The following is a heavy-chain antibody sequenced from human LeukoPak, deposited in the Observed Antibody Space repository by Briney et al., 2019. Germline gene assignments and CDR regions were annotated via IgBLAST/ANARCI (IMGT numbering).Heavy chain of an antibody. CDR2: ISTSANDI. J-gene: IGHJ4*02. Sequence: GVSLRLSCAASGFTFSSYRMNWVRQAPGKGLEWVSCISTSANDIYYADSVKGRFTISRDNAKNSLYLQMNSLRAEDTAVYYCARGELSFDYWGQGTLVTVSS. V-gene: IGHV3-21*01. D-gene: IGHD1-7*01. CDR3: ARGELSFDY. CDR1: GFTFSSYR.